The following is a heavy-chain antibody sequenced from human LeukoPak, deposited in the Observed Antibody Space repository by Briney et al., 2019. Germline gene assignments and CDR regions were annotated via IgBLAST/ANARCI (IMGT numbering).Heavy chain of an antibody. Sequence: PGGSLRLSCAASGFTFSSYGMHWVRQAPGKGLEWVAVISYVGSNKYYADSVKGGFTISRDNSKNTLYLQMNSLRAEDTAVYYCAKDFSSQSSGAFGMEVWGQGTTVTVSS. D-gene: IGHD3-10*01. CDR2: ISYVGSNK. J-gene: IGHJ6*02. CDR1: GFTFSSYG. V-gene: IGHV3-30*18. CDR3: AKDFSSQSSGAFGMEV.